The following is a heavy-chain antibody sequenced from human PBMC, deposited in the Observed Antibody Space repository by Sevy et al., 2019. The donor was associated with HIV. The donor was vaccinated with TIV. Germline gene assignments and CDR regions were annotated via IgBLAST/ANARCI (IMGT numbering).Heavy chain of an antibody. V-gene: IGHV5-51*01. CDR2: IYPGDSDT. D-gene: IGHD2-21*02. CDR3: ARRGAYCGGDCYHFDY. J-gene: IGHJ4*02. CDR1: GYSFTSYW. Sequence: GGSLRLSCKGSGYSFTSYWIGWVRQMPGKGLEWMGIIYPGDSDTRYSPSFQGQVTISADKSISTAYLQWSSLKASDTAMYYCARRGAYCGGDCYHFDYWGQGTLVTVSS.